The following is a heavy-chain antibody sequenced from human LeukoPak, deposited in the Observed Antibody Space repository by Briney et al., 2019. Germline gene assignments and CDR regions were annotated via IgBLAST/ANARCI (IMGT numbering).Heavy chain of an antibody. J-gene: IGHJ4*02. V-gene: IGHV3-7*01. D-gene: IGHD3-22*01. CDR1: GFTFSSYW. CDR3: ARDLYYYDSSGFGPVDY. Sequence: GGSLRLSCAASGFTFSSYWMSWVRQAPGKGLEWVANIKQDGSEKYYVDSVKGRFTISRDNAKNSLYLQMNSLRAEDTAVYYCARDLYYYDSSGFGPVDYWGQGTLVTVSS. CDR2: IKQDGSEK.